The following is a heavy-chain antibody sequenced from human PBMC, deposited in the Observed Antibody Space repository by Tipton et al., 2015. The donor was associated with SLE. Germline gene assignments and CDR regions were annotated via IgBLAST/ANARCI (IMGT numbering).Heavy chain of an antibody. V-gene: IGHV3-30*04. D-gene: IGHD1-26*01. CDR1: GFTFSSYA. CDR3: AGGEPIDYYYYMDV. CDR2: ISYDGSKK. J-gene: IGHJ6*03. Sequence: SLRLSCAASGFTFSSYAMHWVRQAPGKGLEWVALISYDGSKKYYADSVKGRFTISRDNSKNTLYLQMNSLRAEDTAVYYCAGGEPIDYYYYMDVWGKGTTVTVSS.